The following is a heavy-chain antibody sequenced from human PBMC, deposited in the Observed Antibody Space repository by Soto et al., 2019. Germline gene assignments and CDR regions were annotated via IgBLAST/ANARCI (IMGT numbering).Heavy chain of an antibody. CDR1: GFTFDDYS. J-gene: IGHJ4*02. D-gene: IGHD4-17*01. V-gene: IGHV3-20*04. Sequence: GGSLRLSCAASGFTFDDYSMSWVRQAPGKGLEWVSGINWNGGSTGYADSVKGRFTISRDNAKNSLFLQMNSLRAEDTALYYCARDYGDYVGVYFDYWGQGTLVTVSS. CDR3: ARDYGDYVGVYFDY. CDR2: INWNGGST.